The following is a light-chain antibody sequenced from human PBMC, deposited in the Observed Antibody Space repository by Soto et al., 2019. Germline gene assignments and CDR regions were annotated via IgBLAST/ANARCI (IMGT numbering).Light chain of an antibody. J-gene: IGKJ4*01. CDR2: GAS. CDR1: QSVSSY. V-gene: IGKV3D-15*01. CDR3: QQRSNWPLT. Sequence: EVVVTQSPATLSVSPGERATLSCRASQSVSSYLAWYQQKPGQPPRLLIYGASTRDTGVPTRFSGSGSGTEFTLTITSLQSEDFAVYYCQQRSNWPLTFGGGTKVDNK.